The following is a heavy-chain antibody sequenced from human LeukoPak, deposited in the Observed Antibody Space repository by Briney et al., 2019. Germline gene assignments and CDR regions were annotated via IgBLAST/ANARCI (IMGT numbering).Heavy chain of an antibody. CDR2: IYHSGTT. CDR1: NYSITSGYF. CDR3: ARDGVFHDSDGYSSDY. D-gene: IGHD3-22*01. J-gene: IGHJ4*02. Sequence: KTSETLSLTCAVSNYSITSGYFWGWIRQPPGKGLEWIASIYHSGTTYYNPSLRNRVTLFVDTSKNQFSLKLTSLTAADTAVYYCARDGVFHDSDGYSSDYWGQGTLVTVSS. V-gene: IGHV4-38-2*02.